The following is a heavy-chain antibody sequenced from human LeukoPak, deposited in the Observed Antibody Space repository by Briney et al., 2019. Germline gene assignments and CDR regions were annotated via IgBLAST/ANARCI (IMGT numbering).Heavy chain of an antibody. CDR2: ISAYNGNT. Sequence: ASVKVSCKASGYTFTSYGISWVRQAPGQGLEWMGWISAYNGNTNYAQKFQGRVTMTRDTSISTAYMELSRLRSDDTAVYYCARVDLKYSSSPPGYWGQGTLVTVSS. J-gene: IGHJ4*02. CDR3: ARVDLKYSSSPPGY. D-gene: IGHD6-6*01. V-gene: IGHV1-18*01. CDR1: GYTFTSYG.